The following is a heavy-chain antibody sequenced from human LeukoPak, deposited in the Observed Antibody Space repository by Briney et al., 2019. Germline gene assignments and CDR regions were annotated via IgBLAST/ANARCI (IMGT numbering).Heavy chain of an antibody. CDR2: ISSNGGST. CDR3: ARDHPYCSSTSCYGYYYYMDV. V-gene: IGHV3-64*01. CDR1: GFTLSSYA. D-gene: IGHD2-2*01. J-gene: IGHJ6*03. Sequence: GGSLRLSCAASGFTLSSYAMHWVRQAPGKGLEYVSAISSNGGSTYYANSVKGRFTISRDNSKNTLYLQMGSLRAEDMAVYYCARDHPYCSSTSCYGYYYYMDVWGKGTTVTVSS.